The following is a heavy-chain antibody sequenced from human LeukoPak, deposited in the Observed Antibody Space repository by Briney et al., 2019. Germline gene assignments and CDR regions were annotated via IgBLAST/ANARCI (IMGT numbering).Heavy chain of an antibody. V-gene: IGHV3-73*01. CDR1: GFTFSGSA. CDR2: IRSKANSYAT. D-gene: IGHD2-8*01. J-gene: IGHJ5*02. Sequence: GGSLKLSCAASGFTFSGSAMHWVRQASGKGLEWVGRIRSKANSYATAYAASVKGRFTISRDDSKNTAYLQMNSLKTEDTAVYYCTRLMAGFDPWGQGTLVAVSS. CDR3: TRLMAGFDP.